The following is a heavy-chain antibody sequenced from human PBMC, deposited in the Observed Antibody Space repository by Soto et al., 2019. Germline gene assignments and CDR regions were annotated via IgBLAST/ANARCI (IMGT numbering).Heavy chain of an antibody. CDR2: ISYDGSNK. V-gene: IGHV3-30*18. CDR3: AKDLESIGWLRLSPPALFDP. Sequence: GGSLRLSCAASGFTFSSYGMHWVRQAPGKGLEWVAVISYDGSNKYYADSVKGRFTISRDNSKNTLYLQMNSLRAEDTAVYYCAKDLESIGWLRLSPPALFDPWGQGTRVTVSS. D-gene: IGHD5-12*01. J-gene: IGHJ5*02. CDR1: GFTFSSYG.